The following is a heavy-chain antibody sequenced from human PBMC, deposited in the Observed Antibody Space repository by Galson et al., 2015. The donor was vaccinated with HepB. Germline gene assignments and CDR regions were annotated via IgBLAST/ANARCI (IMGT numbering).Heavy chain of an antibody. D-gene: IGHD5-24*01. CDR2: ISYDGSNK. CDR3: ARPQPRMRDGYNYGDAFDI. CDR1: GFTFSSYA. J-gene: IGHJ3*02. Sequence: LRLSCAASGFTFSSYAMHWVRQAPGKGLEWVAVISYDGSNKYYADSVKGRFTISRDNSKNTLYLQMNSLRAEDTAVYYCARPQPRMRDGYNYGDAFDIWAQGTMVTVSS. V-gene: IGHV3-30-3*01.